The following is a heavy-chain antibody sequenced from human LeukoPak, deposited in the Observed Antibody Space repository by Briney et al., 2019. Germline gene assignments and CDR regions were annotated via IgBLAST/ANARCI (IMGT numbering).Heavy chain of an antibody. Sequence: ASVKVSCKASGYTFTGYYMHWVRQAPGQGLEWMGWINPNSGGTNYAQKFQGWVTMTRDTSISTAYMELSRLRSDDTAVYYCARDPEVLGYCSGGSCPLAYWGQGTLVTVSS. CDR2: INPNSGGT. J-gene: IGHJ4*02. CDR1: GYTFTGYY. D-gene: IGHD2-15*01. CDR3: ARDPEVLGYCSGGSCPLAY. V-gene: IGHV1-2*04.